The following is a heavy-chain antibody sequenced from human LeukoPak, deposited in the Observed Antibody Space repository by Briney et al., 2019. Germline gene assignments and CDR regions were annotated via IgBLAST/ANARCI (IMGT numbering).Heavy chain of an antibody. V-gene: IGHV4-39*07. CDR3: ARSYGDYKGVYFFDS. J-gene: IGHJ4*02. CDR1: GGTISSTSYY. CDR2: IYYSGST. Sequence: PSETLSLTCSVSGGTISSTSYYWAWIRQPPGKGLEWIGSIYYSGSTYYNLSLKSRVTVSVDKSKNQLSLKLSSVTAADTALYYCARSYGDYKGVYFFDSWGQGTLVTVSS. D-gene: IGHD4-17*01.